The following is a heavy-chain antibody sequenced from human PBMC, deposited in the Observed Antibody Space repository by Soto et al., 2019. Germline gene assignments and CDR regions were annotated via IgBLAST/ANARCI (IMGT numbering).Heavy chain of an antibody. V-gene: IGHV3-11*01. CDR2: ISSSGTVT. CDR3: ARRGPRAARPTH. CDR1: GFTFRDYD. Sequence: QVQLVESGGGLVRPGGSLRLSCAASGFTFRDYDMSWIRQAPGKGLEWVSCISSSGTVTNYADSVKGRFTISRDNAQNSLYGEMNSLRVEATAVYYCARRGPRAARPTHGGQGPLVPVSA. D-gene: IGHD6-6*01. J-gene: IGHJ4*02.